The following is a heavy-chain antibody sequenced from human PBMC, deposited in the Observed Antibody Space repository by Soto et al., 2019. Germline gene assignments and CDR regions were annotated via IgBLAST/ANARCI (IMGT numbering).Heavy chain of an antibody. Sequence: EVQLVESGGGLVQPGGSLRLSCEASGFMFSAYWMSWVRQDPRKGREWVATISGGASDKFYVDSVKGRVTISRDDAKNSLYLQMNSLRDEDTAVYYCVREDWQRFDHWGQGTLVTVSS. J-gene: IGHJ4*02. CDR3: VREDWQRFDH. CDR1: GFMFSAYW. CDR2: ISGGASDK. D-gene: IGHD6-25*01. V-gene: IGHV3-7*01.